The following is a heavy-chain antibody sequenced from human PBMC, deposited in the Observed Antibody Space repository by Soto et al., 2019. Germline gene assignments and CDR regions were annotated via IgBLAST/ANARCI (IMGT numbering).Heavy chain of an antibody. Sequence: QVQLVESGGGVVQPGRSLRLSCVASGFTFSSYGMHWVRQAPGKGLEWVAVIWYDGSNKYYADSVKGRFTISRDNSKNTLYLQMNSLRAEDTAVYYCARGRYCSSTSCYGSFDYWGQGTLVTVSS. CDR2: IWYDGSNK. V-gene: IGHV3-33*01. CDR1: GFTFSSYG. D-gene: IGHD2-2*01. CDR3: ARGRYCSSTSCYGSFDY. J-gene: IGHJ4*02.